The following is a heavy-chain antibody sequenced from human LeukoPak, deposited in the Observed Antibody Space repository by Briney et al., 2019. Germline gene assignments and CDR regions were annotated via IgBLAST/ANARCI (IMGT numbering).Heavy chain of an antibody. CDR1: GYTFTGYY. Sequence: ASVKVSCKASGYTFTGYYIHWVRQAPGQGLEWMGWINPDNGVTNYAQKFQGRVTMTRDTSISTAYMELSSLRSEDTAVYYCARGPWGAGSYYNVWGQGTLVTVSS. D-gene: IGHD3-10*01. CDR2: INPDNGVT. CDR3: ARGPWGAGSYYNV. V-gene: IGHV1-2*02. J-gene: IGHJ4*02.